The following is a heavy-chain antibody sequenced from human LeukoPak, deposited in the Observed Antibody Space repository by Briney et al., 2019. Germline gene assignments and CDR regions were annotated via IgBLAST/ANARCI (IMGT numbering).Heavy chain of an antibody. CDR2: IYSGGST. D-gene: IGHD1-26*01. CDR1: GFTVSSNY. CDR3: ARARITWELIGDY. J-gene: IGHJ4*02. Sequence: PGGSLRLSCAASGFTVSSNYMSWVRQAPGKGLEWVSVIYSGGSTYYADSVKGRFTISRDNSKNTLYLQMNSLRAEDTAVYYCARARITWELIGDYWGQGTLVTVSS. V-gene: IGHV3-66*01.